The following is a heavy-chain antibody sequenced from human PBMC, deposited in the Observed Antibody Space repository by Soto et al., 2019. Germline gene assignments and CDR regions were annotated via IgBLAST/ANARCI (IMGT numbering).Heavy chain of an antibody. Sequence: GGSLRLSCAASGFTFSSYAMSWVRQAPGKGLEWVSAISGSGGSTYYADSVKGRFTISRDNSKNTLYLQMNSLRAEDTAVYYCAKDHIVVVVAASDYWGQGTLVTVSS. V-gene: IGHV3-23*01. CDR1: GFTFSSYA. CDR2: ISGSGGST. J-gene: IGHJ4*02. CDR3: AKDHIVVVVAASDY. D-gene: IGHD2-15*01.